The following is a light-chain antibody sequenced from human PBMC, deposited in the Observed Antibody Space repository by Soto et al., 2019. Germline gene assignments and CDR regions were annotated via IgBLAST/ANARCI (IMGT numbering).Light chain of an antibody. CDR2: DVS. CDR3: SSYTSSSTLV. CDR1: SSDVGYYNY. J-gene: IGLJ2*01. Sequence: QSALTQPASVSGSPGQSITISCTGTSSDVGYYNYVSWYQQLPGKAPKLMIYDVSNRPSGVSNRFSGSKSGNTASLTISGLQAEDEADYYCSSYTSSSTLVFGGGTKLTVL. V-gene: IGLV2-14*03.